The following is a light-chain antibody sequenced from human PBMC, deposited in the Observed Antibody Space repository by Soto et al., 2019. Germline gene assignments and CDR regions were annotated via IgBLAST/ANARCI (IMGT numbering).Light chain of an antibody. CDR3: QNYNSAPRT. V-gene: IGKV1-27*01. J-gene: IGKJ1*01. CDR1: QDITLY. Sequence: DIRMTQSPSSLSASVGDRVTITCRASQDITLYLAWCQQKPGKSPNLLIYAASTLQSGVPSRFSGSGSGTDFTLTISSLQPEDVATYFCQNYNSAPRTFGQGTRVEIK. CDR2: AAS.